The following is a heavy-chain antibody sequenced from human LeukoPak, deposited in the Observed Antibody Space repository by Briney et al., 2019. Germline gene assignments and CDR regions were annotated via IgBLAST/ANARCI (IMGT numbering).Heavy chain of an antibody. CDR1: GGSISSGSYY. Sequence: SETLSLTCTVSGGSISSGSYYWSWIRQPAGKGLEWIGRIYTSGSTNYNPSLKSRGTISVDTSKSQFSLKLSSVTAADTAVYYCARGYDFWSGYRYFYYYYYMDVWGKGTTVTVSS. V-gene: IGHV4-61*02. CDR2: IYTSGST. J-gene: IGHJ6*03. D-gene: IGHD3-3*01. CDR3: ARGYDFWSGYRYFYYYYYMDV.